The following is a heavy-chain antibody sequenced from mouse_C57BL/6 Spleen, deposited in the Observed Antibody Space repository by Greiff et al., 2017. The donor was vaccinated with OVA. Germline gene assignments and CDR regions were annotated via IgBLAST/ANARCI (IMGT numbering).Heavy chain of an antibody. J-gene: IGHJ2*01. CDR2: IDPETGGT. CDR3: TRMGGYDGYYFDY. CDR1: GYTFTDYE. V-gene: IGHV1-15*01. Sequence: QVQLQQSGAELVRPGASVTLSCKASGYTFTDYEMHWVKQTPVHGLEWIGAIDPETGGTAYNQKFKGKAILTADKSSSTAYMELRSLTSEDSAVYYCTRMGGYDGYYFDYWGQGTTLTVSS. D-gene: IGHD2-2*01.